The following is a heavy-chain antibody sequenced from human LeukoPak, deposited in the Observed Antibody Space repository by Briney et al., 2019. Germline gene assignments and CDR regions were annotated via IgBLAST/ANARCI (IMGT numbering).Heavy chain of an antibody. CDR1: GGSISSGGYS. Sequence: SETLSLTCAVSGGSISSGGYSWSWIRQPAGKGLEWIGRIYTSGSTKYSPSLKSRVTISVDTSKNQFSLKLSSVTAADTAVYYCARSVGIVGAGGAFDIWGQGTMVTVSS. D-gene: IGHD1-26*01. CDR2: IYTSGST. CDR3: ARSVGIVGAGGAFDI. V-gene: IGHV4-61*02. J-gene: IGHJ3*02.